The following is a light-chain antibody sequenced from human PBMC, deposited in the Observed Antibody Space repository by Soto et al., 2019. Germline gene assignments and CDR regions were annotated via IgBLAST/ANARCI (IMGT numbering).Light chain of an antibody. CDR3: QESYSSLWVT. V-gene: IGKV1-39*01. CDR2: GAS. Sequence: DIQMTQSPSSLSASVGDRVSITCQTSQNINTYLNWYQQKPGKAPKVLIYGASILQSGVPLRFSGSGSGTDFTLTISSLEPEDFATYYCQESYSSLWVTCGQGPKVES. J-gene: IGKJ1*01. CDR1: QNINTY.